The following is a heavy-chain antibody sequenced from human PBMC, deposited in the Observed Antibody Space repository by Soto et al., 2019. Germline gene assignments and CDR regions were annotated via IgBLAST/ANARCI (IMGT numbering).Heavy chain of an antibody. CDR1: GGSISSGDYY. CDR3: ARDNFNYYGMDV. V-gene: IGHV4-30-4*01. Sequence: QVQLQESGPGLVKPSQTLSLTCTVSGGSISSGDYYWSWIRQPPGKGLEWIGYIYYSGSTYYNPSLKSRVTIAVDTSKNQFSLKLSSVTASDTAVYYCARDNFNYYGMDVWGQGTTVTVSS. J-gene: IGHJ6*02. CDR2: IYYSGST.